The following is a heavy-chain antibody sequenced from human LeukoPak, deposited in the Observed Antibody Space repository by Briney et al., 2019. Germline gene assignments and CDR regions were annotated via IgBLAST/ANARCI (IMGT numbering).Heavy chain of an antibody. V-gene: IGHV5-51*01. Sequence: GESLKISCKGSGYSFTSYWIGWVRQMPGKGLKWMGIIYPGDSDARYSPSFQGQVTISADKSVSTAYLQWSSLKASDTAMYYCARHSPPIGYCSSTSCPIDYWGQGTLVTVSS. J-gene: IGHJ4*02. CDR1: GYSFTSYW. CDR3: ARHSPPIGYCSSTSCPIDY. D-gene: IGHD2-2*01. CDR2: IYPGDSDA.